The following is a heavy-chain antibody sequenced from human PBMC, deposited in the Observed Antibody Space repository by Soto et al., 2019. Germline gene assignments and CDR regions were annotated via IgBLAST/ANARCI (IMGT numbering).Heavy chain of an antibody. D-gene: IGHD2-2*01. CDR3: ASRSCSSTSCPMWYRLDV. J-gene: IGHJ6*02. V-gene: IGHV1-69*06. CDR2: IISIFGTA. Sequence: GASVMVSSKEPGGSFCSYAISWLRPASAEGLEWMGGIISIFGTANYAQKLQGRVTITADKSTSTAYMELSSLRSEDTAVYYCASRSCSSTSCPMWYRLDVWGQGTTDPVSS. CDR1: GGSFCSYA.